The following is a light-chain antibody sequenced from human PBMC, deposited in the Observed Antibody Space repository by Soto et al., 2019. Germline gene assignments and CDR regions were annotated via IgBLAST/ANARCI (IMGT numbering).Light chain of an antibody. CDR1: ESVNSW. V-gene: IGKV1-5*03. Sequence: DIQLTQSPSTLSASIGDRVTITCQASESVNSWLAWYQQKPGKAPKFLIYKVSSLQSGVPSRFSGSGSGTDFTLTISRLEPEDFAVYYCQQYGSSPQTFGQGTKVDIK. J-gene: IGKJ1*01. CDR2: KVS. CDR3: QQYGSSPQT.